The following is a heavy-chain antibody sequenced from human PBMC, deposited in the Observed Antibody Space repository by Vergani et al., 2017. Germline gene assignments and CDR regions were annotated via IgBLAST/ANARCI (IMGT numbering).Heavy chain of an antibody. Sequence: QSQLVQSGDEVKKPGASVKVSCKTSGYSFINYGISWVRQAPGQGLEWLGWVSPYNGNTNYGQKIQGRVTMTTDTSTRTAYMELSSLRSEDTAVYYCARRTVKEEGVLGGMDVWGQGTTVTVSS. J-gene: IGHJ6*02. CDR2: VSPYNGNT. CDR1: GYSFINYG. CDR3: ARRTVKEEGVLGGMDV. D-gene: IGHD4-17*01. V-gene: IGHV1-18*01.